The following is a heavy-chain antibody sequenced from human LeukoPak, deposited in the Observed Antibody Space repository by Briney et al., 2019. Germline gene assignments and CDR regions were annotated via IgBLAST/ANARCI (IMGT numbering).Heavy chain of an antibody. CDR1: EFTFSSYG. Sequence: GGSLRLSCAASEFTFSSYGMHWVRQAPGKGLEWVAFIRYDGSNKYFADSVKGRFTISRDNSKNTLYLQMNSLRAEDTAVYYYQKDGYDILTGYDLNYYYYYMDVWGKGTTVTISS. CDR2: IRYDGSNK. J-gene: IGHJ6*03. V-gene: IGHV3-30*02. CDR3: QKDGYDILTGYDLNYYYYYMDV. D-gene: IGHD3-9*01.